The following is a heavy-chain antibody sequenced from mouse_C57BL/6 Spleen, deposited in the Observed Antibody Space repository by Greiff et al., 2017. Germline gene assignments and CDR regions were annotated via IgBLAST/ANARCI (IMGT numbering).Heavy chain of an antibody. D-gene: IGHD2-3*01. J-gene: IGHJ3*01. V-gene: IGHV1-64*01. Sequence: VLLQQPGAELVKPGASVKLSCKASGYTFTSYWMHWVKQRPGQGLEWIGMIHPNSGSTNYTEKFKSKATLAVANSSSTAYMQLSSLTSEDSAVYYCARSDGSPPAYWGQGTLVTVSA. CDR2: IHPNSGST. CDR3: ARSDGSPPAY. CDR1: GYTFTSYW.